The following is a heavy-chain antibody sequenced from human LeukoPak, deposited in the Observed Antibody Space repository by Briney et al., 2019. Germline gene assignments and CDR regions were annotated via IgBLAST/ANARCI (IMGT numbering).Heavy chain of an antibody. CDR3: ARDRIYYGGRYFDY. CDR2: IYYSGST. Sequence: SETLSHTCTVSGGSISSHYWSWIRQPPGKGLQWIGYIYYSGSTNYNPSLKSRVTISVDTSKNQFSLKLSSVTAADTAVYYCARDRIYYGGRYFDYWGQGTLVTVSS. J-gene: IGHJ4*02. D-gene: IGHD4-23*01. CDR1: GGSISSHY. V-gene: IGHV4-59*11.